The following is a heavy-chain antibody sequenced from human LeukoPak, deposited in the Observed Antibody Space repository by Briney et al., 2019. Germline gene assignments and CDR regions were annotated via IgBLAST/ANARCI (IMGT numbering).Heavy chain of an antibody. CDR3: ARDARYYDILTGYPLFDY. CDR1: GITFSSYA. Sequence: GGSLRLSCAASGITFSSYAMHWVRQAPGKGLEWVGVISYDGSNKYYADSVKGRFTISRDNSKNTLYLQMNSLRAEDTAVYFCARDARYYDILTGYPLFDYWGQGTLVTVSS. V-gene: IGHV3-30-3*01. CDR2: ISYDGSNK. J-gene: IGHJ4*02. D-gene: IGHD3-9*01.